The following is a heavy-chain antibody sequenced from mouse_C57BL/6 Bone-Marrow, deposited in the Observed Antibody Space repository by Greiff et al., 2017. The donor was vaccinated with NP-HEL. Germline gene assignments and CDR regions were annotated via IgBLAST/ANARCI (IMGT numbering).Heavy chain of an antibody. Sequence: VQLKESGGDLVKPGGSLKLSCAASGFTFSSYCMSWVRQTPDKSLEWVATISSGGSYTYYPDSVKGRFTISRDNAKNTLYLQMSSLKSEDTAMYYCARQRWLLPWFAYWGQGTLVTVSA. J-gene: IGHJ3*01. CDR2: ISSGGSYT. CDR1: GFTFSSYC. V-gene: IGHV5-6*01. D-gene: IGHD2-3*01. CDR3: ARQRWLLPWFAY.